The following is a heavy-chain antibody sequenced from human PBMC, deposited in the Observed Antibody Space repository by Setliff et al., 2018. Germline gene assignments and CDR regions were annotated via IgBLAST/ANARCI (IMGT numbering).Heavy chain of an antibody. V-gene: IGHV4-4*07. J-gene: IGHJ6*02. CDR2: MFVSKTT. CDR3: AGGPDLTAVGNEYFYGLDV. CDR1: GGSITESF. Sequence: PSETLSLTCTVSGGSITESFWSWIRQPAGKGLEWIGRMFVSKTTDYNPSLKSRVSMSMDTPNNEFYLKLSSVTAADTAIYFCAGGPDLTAVGNEYFYGLDVWGRGATVTVSS. D-gene: IGHD6-19*01.